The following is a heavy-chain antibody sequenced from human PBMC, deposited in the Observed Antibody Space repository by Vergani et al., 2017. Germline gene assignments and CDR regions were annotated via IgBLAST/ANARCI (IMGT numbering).Heavy chain of an antibody. D-gene: IGHD3-9*01. CDR3: ARGPPHYDILTGYYLYYFDY. CDR1: GGTFSSYA. CDR2: IIPIFGIA. V-gene: IGHV1-69*01. J-gene: IGHJ4*02. Sequence: QVQLVQSGAEVKKPGSSVKVSCKASGGTFSSYAISWVRQAPGQGLEWMGGIIPIFGIANYAQKFQGRVTITADESTSTAYMELSSLRSEDTAVYYCARGPPHYDILTGYYLYYFDYWGQGTLVTVSS.